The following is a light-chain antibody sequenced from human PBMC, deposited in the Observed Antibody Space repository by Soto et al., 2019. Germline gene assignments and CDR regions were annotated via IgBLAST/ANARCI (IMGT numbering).Light chain of an antibody. CDR3: SSYTSSSTLYV. CDR2: DVS. J-gene: IGLJ1*01. V-gene: IGLV2-14*01. Sequence: QSALTQPASVSGSPGQSITISCTGTRRDVGGYNFVSWYQQHPGKAPKLMIYDVSNRPSGVANRFSGSKSGNTASLTISGLQAEDEADYYCSSYTSSSTLYVFGTGTKLTVL. CDR1: RRDVGGYNF.